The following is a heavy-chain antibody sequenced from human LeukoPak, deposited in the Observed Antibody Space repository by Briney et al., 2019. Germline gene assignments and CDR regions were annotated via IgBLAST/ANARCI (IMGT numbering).Heavy chain of an antibody. CDR1: GFTFSSYE. Sequence: GGSLRLACAASGFTFSSYEMNWVRQDPGEGLEWVSYISSSGGTIYYADSVKGRFTISRDKAKNSLYLQMNSLRAEDTAVYYCAELGITMIGGVWGKGTTVTISS. CDR3: AELGITMIGGV. CDR2: ISSSGGTI. V-gene: IGHV3-48*03. D-gene: IGHD3-10*02. J-gene: IGHJ6*04.